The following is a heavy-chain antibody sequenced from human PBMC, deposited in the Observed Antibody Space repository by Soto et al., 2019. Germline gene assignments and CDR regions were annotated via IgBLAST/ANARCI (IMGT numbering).Heavy chain of an antibody. CDR1: GGSISSGGYS. J-gene: IGHJ4*02. D-gene: IGHD4-17*01. CDR2: IYHSGST. Sequence: SETLSLTCAVSGGSISSGGYSWSWIRQPPGKGLEWIGYIYHSGSTYYNPSLKSRVTISVDRSKNQFSLKLSSVTAADTAVYYCARSQTTVTPYAYWGQGTLVTVSS. CDR3: ARSQTTVTPYAY. V-gene: IGHV4-30-2*01.